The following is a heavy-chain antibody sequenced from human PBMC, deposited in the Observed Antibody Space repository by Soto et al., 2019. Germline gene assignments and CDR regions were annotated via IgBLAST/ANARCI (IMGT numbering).Heavy chain of an antibody. CDR1: GFTFSSYW. CDR2: INSDGSST. V-gene: IGHV3-74*01. Sequence: GGSLRLSCAASGFTFSSYWMHWVRQAPGKGLVWVSRINSDGSSTSYADSVKGRFTISRDNAKNTLYLQMNSLRAEDTAVYYCARGFYPRYDFRCYGMDVWGQGTTVTVSS. D-gene: IGHD3-3*01. J-gene: IGHJ6*02. CDR3: ARGFYPRYDFRCYGMDV.